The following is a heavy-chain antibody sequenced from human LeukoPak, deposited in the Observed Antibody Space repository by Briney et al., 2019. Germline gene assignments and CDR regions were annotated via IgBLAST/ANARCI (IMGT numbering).Heavy chain of an antibody. Sequence: AGGSLRLSCSASGFIVSSNCMSWVRQAPGRGLEWVSVIYSGGSTYYADSVKGRFTISRDNSKNTLYLQMSSLRADDTAVYYCARADSYYDVLTGYYAFDNWGQGTLVTVSS. J-gene: IGHJ4*02. V-gene: IGHV3-53*01. CDR1: GFIVSSNC. CDR3: ARADSYYDVLTGYYAFDN. CDR2: IYSGGST. D-gene: IGHD3-9*01.